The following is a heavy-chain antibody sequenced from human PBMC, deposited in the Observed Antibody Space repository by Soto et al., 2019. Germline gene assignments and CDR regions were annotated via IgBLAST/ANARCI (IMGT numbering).Heavy chain of an antibody. CDR3: AKDRFDSSGWYNNGYDP. CDR1: GFAFSTYG. J-gene: IGHJ5*02. V-gene: IGHV3-30*18. D-gene: IGHD6-19*01. Sequence: GGSLRLSCAASGFAFSTYGMHWVRQAPGKGLQWVAVISYDGSNKYYSDSVKGRLTISRDNSKNTLYLQMNSLRAEDTAVYYCAKDRFDSSGWYNNGYDPWGQGTLVTVSS. CDR2: ISYDGSNK.